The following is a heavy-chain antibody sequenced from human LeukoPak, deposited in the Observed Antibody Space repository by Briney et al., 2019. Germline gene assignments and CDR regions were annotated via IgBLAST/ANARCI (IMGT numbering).Heavy chain of an antibody. Sequence: TAGGSLRLSCAASGFTLDNYNFNWVRQAPGKGLEWVASIRSYSSYIHYADSVKGRFTISRDNSKNMLYLQMNSLRAEDTAVYYCAKSPHYGGNPPRHNFDYWGQGTLVTVSS. CDR1: GFTLDNYN. V-gene: IGHV3-21*01. CDR2: IRSYSSYI. J-gene: IGHJ4*02. CDR3: AKSPHYGGNPPRHNFDY. D-gene: IGHD2-21*01.